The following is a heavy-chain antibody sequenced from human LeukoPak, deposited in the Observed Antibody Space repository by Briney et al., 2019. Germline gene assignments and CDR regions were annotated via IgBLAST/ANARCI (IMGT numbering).Heavy chain of an antibody. CDR3: ARDFGGYSYDGYYFDY. V-gene: IGHV3-21*01. CDR1: GFTFSSYS. CDR2: ISSSSSYI. Sequence: GGSLRLSCAASGFTFSSYSMNWVRQAPGKGLEWVSSISSSSSYIYYADSVKGRFTISRDNAKNSLYLQMNSLRAEDTAVYYCARDFGGYSYDGYYFDYWGQGTLVTVSS. J-gene: IGHJ4*02. D-gene: IGHD5-18*01.